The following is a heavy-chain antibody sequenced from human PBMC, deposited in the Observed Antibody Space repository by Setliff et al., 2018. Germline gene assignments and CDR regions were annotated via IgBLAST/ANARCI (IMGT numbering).Heavy chain of an antibody. J-gene: IGHJ4*02. CDR1: GYSISSGYY. D-gene: IGHD3-10*01. Sequence: PSETLSLTCAVSGYSISSGYYWGWIRQPPGKGLEWIGSIYHGGTTYYSPSLKTRVTMSVDPSKNQFSLHLSSVTAADTAIYYCARHSSWGTVTDRLHYNFFDFWGQGTLVTVSS. CDR3: ARHSSWGTVTDRLHYNFFDF. V-gene: IGHV4-38-2*01. CDR2: IYHGGTT.